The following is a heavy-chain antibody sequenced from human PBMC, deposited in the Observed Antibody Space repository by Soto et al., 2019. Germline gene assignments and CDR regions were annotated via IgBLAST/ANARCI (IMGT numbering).Heavy chain of an antibody. CDR2: IYYSGST. CDR3: ARHKVKYSGYDWPYYFDY. V-gene: IGHV4-59*08. CDR1: GGSISSYY. Sequence: SETLSLTCTVSGGSISSYYWSWIRQPPGKGQEWIGYIYYSGSTNYNPSLKSRVTISVDTSKNQFSLKLSSVTAADTAVYYCARHKVKYSGYDWPYYFDYWGQGTLVTVSS. D-gene: IGHD5-12*01. J-gene: IGHJ4*02.